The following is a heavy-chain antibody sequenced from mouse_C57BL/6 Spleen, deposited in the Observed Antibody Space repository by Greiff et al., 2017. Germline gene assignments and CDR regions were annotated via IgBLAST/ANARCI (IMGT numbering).Heavy chain of an antibody. V-gene: IGHV1-52*01. CDR2: IDPSDSET. D-gene: IGHD2-10*02. J-gene: IGHJ3*01. CDR3: AREYGNYGAWVAY. Sequence: QVQLQQPGAELVRPGSSVKLSCKASGYTFTSYWMHWVKQRPIQGLEWIGNIDPSDSETHYNQKFKDKATLTVDKSSSTAYMQLSSLTSEDSAVYYCAREYGNYGAWVAYWGQGTLVTVSA. CDR1: GYTFTSYW.